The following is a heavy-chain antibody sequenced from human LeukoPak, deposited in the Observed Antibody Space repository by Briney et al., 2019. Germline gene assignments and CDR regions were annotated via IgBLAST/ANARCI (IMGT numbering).Heavy chain of an antibody. Sequence: SGTLSLTCTVSGGSISSRSYYWGWIRQPPGKGLEWIGSIYYSGSTYYNPSLKSRVTISVDTSKNQFSLKLNSVTAADTAVYYCARQYYYDSSGFPLDYWGQGTLVTVSS. CDR1: GGSISSRSYY. V-gene: IGHV4-39*01. CDR2: IYYSGST. CDR3: ARQYYYDSSGFPLDY. D-gene: IGHD3-22*01. J-gene: IGHJ4*02.